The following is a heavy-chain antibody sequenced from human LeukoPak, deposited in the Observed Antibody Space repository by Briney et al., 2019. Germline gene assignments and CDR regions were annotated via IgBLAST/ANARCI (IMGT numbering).Heavy chain of an antibody. D-gene: IGHD4-17*01. Sequence: PGGSLRLSCAASGFTFSSYAMSWVRQAPGKGLEWVSAISGSGGITYYADSVKGRFTISRDNSKNTLYLQMNSLRAEDTAVYYCAKDGLPRRGYGDYWYFDLWGRGTLVTVSS. CDR3: AKDGLPRRGYGDYWYFDL. CDR2: ISGSGGIT. V-gene: IGHV3-23*01. CDR1: GFTFSSYA. J-gene: IGHJ2*01.